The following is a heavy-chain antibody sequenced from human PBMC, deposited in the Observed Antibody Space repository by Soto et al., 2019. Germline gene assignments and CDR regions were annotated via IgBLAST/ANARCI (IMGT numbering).Heavy chain of an antibody. CDR1: GFAFSTSD. CDR3: ARGRSFSYDSTPPPMFDP. CDR2: IGTLSDT. V-gene: IGHV3-13*01. Sequence: GGSLRLSCAGSGFAFSTSDIHWVRQAPGKGLEWVSGIGTLSDTFYAASVQGRFTISRQNAKNSVYLQMNSLRAGDTAFYYCARGRSFSYDSTPPPMFDPWGQGTLVTLSS. D-gene: IGHD3-10*01. J-gene: IGHJ5*02.